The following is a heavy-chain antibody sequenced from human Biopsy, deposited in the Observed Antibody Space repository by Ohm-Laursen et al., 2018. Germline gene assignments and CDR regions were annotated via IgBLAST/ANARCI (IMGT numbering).Heavy chain of an antibody. D-gene: IGHD5-18*01. CDR3: ARGYAGLYEAFDF. CDR1: GASVSSGSYD. V-gene: IGHV4-61*01. CDR2: IYNDVST. J-gene: IGHJ3*01. Sequence: GTLSLTCAVSGASVSSGSYDWSWIRQPPGKGLEWIGNIYNDVSTKYNPSLRSRVTISADKSANQFSLKLTSVTAADTAVYYCARGYAGLYEAFDFWGQGTVVTVAS.